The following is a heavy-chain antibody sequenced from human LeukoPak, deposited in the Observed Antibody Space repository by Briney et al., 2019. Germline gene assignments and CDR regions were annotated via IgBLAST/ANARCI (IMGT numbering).Heavy chain of an antibody. J-gene: IGHJ4*02. Sequence: ASVTVSCKASGHTFSGYYMHWVRQAPGQGLEWMGWINPDSGGTNYGQTFQGRVTMTRDTAINTAYMELSWLRSDDTAVYYCAREPFYSRGSQSNRVDYWGQGALVTVSS. V-gene: IGHV1-2*02. D-gene: IGHD2/OR15-2a*01. CDR2: INPDSGGT. CDR3: AREPFYSRGSQSNRVDY. CDR1: GHTFSGYY.